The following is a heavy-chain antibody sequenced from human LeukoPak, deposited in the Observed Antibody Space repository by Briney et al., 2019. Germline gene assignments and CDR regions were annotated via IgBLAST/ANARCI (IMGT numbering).Heavy chain of an antibody. CDR1: GGSISSSNW. CDR3: ARAPSIRGLPSHFDY. J-gene: IGHJ4*02. CDR2: IYHSGST. D-gene: IGHD3-10*01. Sequence: PSGTLSLTCAVSGGSISSSNWWSWVRQPPGKGLEWIGEIYHSGSTNYNPSLKSRVTISVDKSKNQFSLKLSSVTAADTAVYYCARAPSIRGLPSHFDYWGQGTLVTVSS. V-gene: IGHV4-4*02.